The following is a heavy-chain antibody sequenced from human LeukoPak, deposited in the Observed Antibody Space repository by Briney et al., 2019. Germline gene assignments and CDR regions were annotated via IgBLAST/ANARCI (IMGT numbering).Heavy chain of an antibody. CDR1: GGSISSSSYY. D-gene: IGHD6-19*01. V-gene: IGHV4-39*01. J-gene: IGHJ4*02. CDR2: IYYSGNT. Sequence: SETLSLTCTVSGGSISSSSYYWGWIRQPPGKGLEWIGSIYYSGNTYYNPSLKSRVTISVDTSKNQFSLKLSSVTAADTAVYYCGAQVLNSGFDYWGQGTLVTVSS. CDR3: GAQVLNSGFDY.